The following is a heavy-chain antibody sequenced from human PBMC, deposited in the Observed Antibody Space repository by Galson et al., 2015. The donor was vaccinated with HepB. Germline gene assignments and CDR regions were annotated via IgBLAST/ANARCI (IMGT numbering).Heavy chain of an antibody. CDR2: MNPNSGNT. V-gene: IGHV1-8*01. CDR3: ARGPPRLYQLLYRGFRYYYYGMDV. Sequence: SVKVSCKASGYTFTSYDINWVRQATGQGLEWMGWMNPNSGNTGYAQKFQGRVTMTRNTSISTAYMELSSLRSEDTAVYYCARGPPRLYQLLYRGFRYYYYGMDVWGQGTTVTVSS. J-gene: IGHJ6*02. CDR1: GYTFTSYD. D-gene: IGHD2-2*02.